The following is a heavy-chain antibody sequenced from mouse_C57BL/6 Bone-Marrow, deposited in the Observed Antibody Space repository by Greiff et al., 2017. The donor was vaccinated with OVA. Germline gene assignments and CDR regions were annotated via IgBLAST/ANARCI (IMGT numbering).Heavy chain of an antibody. J-gene: IGHJ3*01. CDR1: GYTFTSYW. CDR2: IDPSDSYT. V-gene: IGHV1-69*01. Sequence: QVQLQQPGAELVMPGASVKLSCKASGYTFTSYWMHWVKQRPGQGLEWIGEIDPSDSYTNYNQKFKGKSTLTVDKSSHTAYMQLSSLTSEDSAVYYCARSYDYDSWFAYWGQGTLVTVSA. D-gene: IGHD2-4*01. CDR3: ARSYDYDSWFAY.